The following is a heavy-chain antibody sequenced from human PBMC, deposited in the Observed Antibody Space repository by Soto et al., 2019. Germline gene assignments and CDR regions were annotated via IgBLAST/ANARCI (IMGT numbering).Heavy chain of an antibody. CDR1: GGSFIGYY. CDR3: ARRPRIITVRGAISFDH. J-gene: IGHJ4*02. CDR2: INHSGST. Sequence: SETLSLTCTVYGGSFIGYYWTWIRQPPGRGLEWIGEINHSGSTNYNPSLKSRITISIDMSKNQFSLELSSVTAADTAVYYCARRPRIITVRGAISFDHWGQGTLVTVSS. V-gene: IGHV4-34*01. D-gene: IGHD3-10*01.